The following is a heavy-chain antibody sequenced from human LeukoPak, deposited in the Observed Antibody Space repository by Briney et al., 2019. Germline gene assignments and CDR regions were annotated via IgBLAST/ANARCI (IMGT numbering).Heavy chain of an antibody. J-gene: IGHJ4*02. CDR3: ARVRQQLVPNYFDY. CDR1: GGSPSGYY. CDR2: INHSGST. V-gene: IGHV4-34*01. Sequence: SETLSLTCAVYGGSPSGYYWSWIRQPPGKGLEWNGSINHSGSTNYNPSLKSRVTISVDTSKNQFSLTLSSVTAADTAVYYCARVRQQLVPNYFDYWGQGTLVTVSS. D-gene: IGHD6-13*01.